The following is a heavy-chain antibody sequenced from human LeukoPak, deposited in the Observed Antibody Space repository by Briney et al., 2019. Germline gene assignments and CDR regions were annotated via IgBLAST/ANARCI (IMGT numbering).Heavy chain of an antibody. CDR1: EFTFNNYA. V-gene: IGHV3-48*01. CDR3: ARWCGSGWYDY. D-gene: IGHD6-19*01. Sequence: PGGSLRLSCTASEFTFNNYAMNWVRQAPGKGLEWVSYISDSTTTIYYADSVKGRFTISRDNAKNSLYLQMNSLRAEDTAVYFCARWCGSGWYDYWGQGTLVTVSS. J-gene: IGHJ4*02. CDR2: ISDSTTTI.